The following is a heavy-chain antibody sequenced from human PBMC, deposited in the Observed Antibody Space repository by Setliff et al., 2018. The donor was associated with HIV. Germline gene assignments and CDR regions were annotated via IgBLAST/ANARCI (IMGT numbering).Heavy chain of an antibody. J-gene: IGHJ5*02. V-gene: IGHV4-39*01. CDR3: ARVVELQWGKAWFHP. CDR1: GDSITNDDYY. Sequence: SETLSLTCTVSGDSITNDDYYWGWIRQPPGKGLEWIAIIHYNGRTYYDPSLKSRVTIFVDTSKTQFYLKLRSVTASDTAVYYCARVVELQWGKAWFHPWGQGTLVTVSS. D-gene: IGHD1-7*01. CDR2: IHYNGRT.